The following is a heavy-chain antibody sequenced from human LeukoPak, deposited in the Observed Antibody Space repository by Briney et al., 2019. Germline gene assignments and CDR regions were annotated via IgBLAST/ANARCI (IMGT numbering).Heavy chain of an antibody. J-gene: IGHJ4*02. CDR3: ARYYYGSGSYSDY. V-gene: IGHV5-51*01. CDR2: IYPGDSDT. D-gene: IGHD3-10*01. CDR1: GYSFTSYW. Sequence: GESLKSSCKGSGYSFTSYWIGWVRQMPGKGLEWMGIIYPGDSDTRYSPSFQGQVTISADKSISTAYLQWSSLKAPDTAMYYCARYYYGSGSYSDYWGQGTLVTVSS.